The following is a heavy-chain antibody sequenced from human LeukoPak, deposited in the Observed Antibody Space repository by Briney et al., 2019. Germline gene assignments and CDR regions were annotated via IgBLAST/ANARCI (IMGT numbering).Heavy chain of an antibody. CDR3: ARGRRYSSSGYFQH. V-gene: IGHV4-34*01. CDR2: INHSGST. CDR1: GGSFSGYY. Sequence: SETLSLTCAFYGGSFSGYYWSWIRQPAGKGLEWIGEINHSGSTNSNPSLKSRVTISVDTSKNQFSLKLSSVTAADTAVYYCARGRRYSSSGYFQHWGQGTLVTVSS. J-gene: IGHJ1*01. D-gene: IGHD6-6*01.